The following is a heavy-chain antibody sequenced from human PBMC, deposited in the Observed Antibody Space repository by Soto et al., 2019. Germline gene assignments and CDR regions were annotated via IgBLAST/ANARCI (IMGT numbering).Heavy chain of an antibody. CDR3: ARDKDSSGWYNWFDP. V-gene: IGHV3-48*02. CDR2: ISSSSSTI. J-gene: IGHJ5*02. D-gene: IGHD6-19*01. Sequence: PGGSLRLSCAASGFTFSSYSMNWVRQAPGKGLEWVSYISSSSSTIYYADSVKGRFTISRDNAKNSLYLQMNSLRDEDTAVYYCARDKDSSGWYNWFDPWGQGTLVPSPQ. CDR1: GFTFSSYS.